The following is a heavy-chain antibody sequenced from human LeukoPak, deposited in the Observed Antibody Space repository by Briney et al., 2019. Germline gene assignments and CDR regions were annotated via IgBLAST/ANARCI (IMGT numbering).Heavy chain of an antibody. J-gene: IGHJ5*02. D-gene: IGHD6-13*01. V-gene: IGHV4-59*01. CDR2: IYYSGST. CDR1: GGSISSYY. Sequence: SSETLSLTCTVSGGSISSYYWSWIRQPPGKGLEWIGYIYYSGSTNYNPSLKSRVTISVDTSKNQFSLKLSSVTAADTAVYYCARGEAAAGNWFDPWGQGTPVTVSS. CDR3: ARGEAAAGNWFDP.